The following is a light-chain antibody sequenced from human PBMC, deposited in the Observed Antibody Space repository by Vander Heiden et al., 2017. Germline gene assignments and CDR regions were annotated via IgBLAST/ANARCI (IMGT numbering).Light chain of an antibody. CDR1: QSISSY. Sequence: DIQLTQSPSSLSASVGARVTITCRASQSISSYLNWYQQKPGQAPKLLIYAASSLQSGVPSRFSGSGSGTDFTLTISSLQPEDFATYYCQQSYSTLYTFGQGTKLEIK. J-gene: IGKJ2*01. CDR3: QQSYSTLYT. V-gene: IGKV1-39*01. CDR2: AAS.